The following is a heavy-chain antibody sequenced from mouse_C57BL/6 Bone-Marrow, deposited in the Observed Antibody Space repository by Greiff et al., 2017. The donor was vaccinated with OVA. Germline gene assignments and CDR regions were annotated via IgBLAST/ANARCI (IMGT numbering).Heavy chain of an antibody. CDR3: ARSSISQGY. J-gene: IGHJ1*03. CDR2: IDPSDSYT. CDR1: GYTFTSYW. V-gene: IGHV1-69*01. Sequence: QVQLQQPGTELVKPGASVKLSCKASGYTFTSYWMHWVKQRPGQGLEWIGEIDPSDSYTNYNQKFKGKSTLTVDKSSSTAYMQLSSLTSEDSAVYYCARSSISQGYWGTGTTVTVSS.